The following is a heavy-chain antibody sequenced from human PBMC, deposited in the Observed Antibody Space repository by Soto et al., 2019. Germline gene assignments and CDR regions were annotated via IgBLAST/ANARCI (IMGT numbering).Heavy chain of an antibody. CDR1: GFTISSSA. D-gene: IGHD6-19*01. CDR2: IRVGGGDT. J-gene: IGHJ5*02. Sequence: EVRLLESGGGLAQRGGSRRLSCAASGFTISSSAMNWVRQAPGKGLEWVSSIRVGGGDTFYADSVRGRFTVSRDISRNTLYLQMNSLRAEDTAIYYCAKCSVGTVRTSGWCNWFDPWGQGTLVTVSS. CDR3: AKCSVGTVRTSGWCNWFDP. V-gene: IGHV3-23*01.